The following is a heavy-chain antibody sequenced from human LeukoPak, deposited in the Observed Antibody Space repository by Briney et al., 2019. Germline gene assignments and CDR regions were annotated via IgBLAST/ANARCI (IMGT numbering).Heavy chain of an antibody. J-gene: IGHJ6*02. Sequence: ASVKVSCTASGYTFTSYAMHWVRQAPGQRLEWMGWINAGNGNTKYSQKFQGRVTITRDTSASTAYMELSSLRSEDTAVYYCARDQPPITIFGVVTSYFYYYYGMDVWGQGTTVTVSS. CDR2: INAGNGNT. CDR1: GYTFTSYA. CDR3: ARDQPPITIFGVVTSYFYYYYGMDV. V-gene: IGHV1-3*01. D-gene: IGHD3-3*01.